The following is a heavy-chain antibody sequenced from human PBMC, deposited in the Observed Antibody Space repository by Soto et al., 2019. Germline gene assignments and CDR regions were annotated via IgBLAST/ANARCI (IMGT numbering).Heavy chain of an antibody. CDR2: ISSSSSYI. J-gene: IGHJ4*02. D-gene: IGHD6-13*01. V-gene: IGHV3-21*01. Sequence: VVSLRLSCAASGFTFSSYSMNWVRQAPGKGLEWVSSISSSSSYIYYADSVKGRFTISRDNAKNSLYLQMNSLRAEDTAVYYCARVSIAAANDYWGQGTLVTVSS. CDR3: ARVSIAAANDY. CDR1: GFTFSSYS.